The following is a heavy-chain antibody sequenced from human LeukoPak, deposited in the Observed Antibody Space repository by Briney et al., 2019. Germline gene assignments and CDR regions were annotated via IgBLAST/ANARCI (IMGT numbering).Heavy chain of an antibody. D-gene: IGHD4-17*01. CDR3: TKGEVDGDSTPAF. Sequence: PGGSLRLSCAASGFAFSSYAMIGVRQAPGKGLEWIAGIDGSGVATYYADSVKGRFTISRDHSKNTLHLQMNSLRVDDTAVYYCTKGEVDGDSTPAFWGQGTLVTVSS. CDR1: GFAFSSYA. CDR2: IDGSGVAT. V-gene: IGHV3-23*01. J-gene: IGHJ4*02.